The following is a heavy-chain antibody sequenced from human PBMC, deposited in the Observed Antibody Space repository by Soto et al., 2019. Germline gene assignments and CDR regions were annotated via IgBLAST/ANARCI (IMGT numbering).Heavy chain of an antibody. CDR3: AHCNVAGSYQYYFQF. CDR1: GFTVTTTGVC. V-gene: IGHV2-5*02. Sequence: QITVKESAPTLVKPTQTLTLTCTLSGFTVTTTGVCVGWIREPPGKALEWLALVSLDDDKRYRPSLKSRLTITQDPSKNQVVLTMTNVDPVDTATYYCAHCNVAGSYQYYFQFWGQGALVTVSS. D-gene: IGHD1-26*01. CDR2: VSLDDDK. J-gene: IGHJ4*02.